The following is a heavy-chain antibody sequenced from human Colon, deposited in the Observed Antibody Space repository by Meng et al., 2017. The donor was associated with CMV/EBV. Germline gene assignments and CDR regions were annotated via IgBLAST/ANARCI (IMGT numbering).Heavy chain of an antibody. CDR1: GYTFISYD. J-gene: IGHJ5*02. CDR3: ARGTRWFDP. V-gene: IGHV1-8*01. Sequence: KVPCKASGYTFISYDINWVRQATGQGLEWMGWMNPNSGNTGYAQKFQGRVTMTRNTSISTVYMELSSLRSEDTAVYYCARGTRWFDPWGQGTLVTVSS. CDR2: MNPNSGNT.